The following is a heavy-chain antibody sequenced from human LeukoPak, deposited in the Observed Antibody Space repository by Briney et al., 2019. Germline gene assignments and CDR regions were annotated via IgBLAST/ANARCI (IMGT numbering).Heavy chain of an antibody. J-gene: IGHJ4*02. CDR3: ARVGPGTAMVPTYFDY. D-gene: IGHD5-18*01. Sequence: GGSLRLSCAASGFTFSSYAMHWVRQAPGKGLEYVSAISSNGGSTYYANSVKGRFTISRDNSKNTLYLQMGSLRAEDMAVYYCARVGPGTAMVPTYFDYWGQGTLVTVSS. CDR1: GFTFSSYA. V-gene: IGHV3-64*01. CDR2: ISSNGGST.